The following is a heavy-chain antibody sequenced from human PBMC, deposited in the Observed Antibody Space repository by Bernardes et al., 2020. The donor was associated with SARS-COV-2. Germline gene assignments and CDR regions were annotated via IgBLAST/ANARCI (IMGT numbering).Heavy chain of an antibody. J-gene: IGHJ4*02. CDR3: ARDRRYNYGYFDI. V-gene: IGHV3-48*02. CDR1: GFTFSSYS. Sequence: GGSLRLSCAASGFTFSSYSMNWVRQAPGKGLEWVSYISSSSNTIYYTDSVKGRFTISRDDAKNSLFLQMNSLTDEDTAIYYCARDRRYNYGYFDIWGQGALVSVSS. D-gene: IGHD5-18*01. CDR2: ISSSSNTI.